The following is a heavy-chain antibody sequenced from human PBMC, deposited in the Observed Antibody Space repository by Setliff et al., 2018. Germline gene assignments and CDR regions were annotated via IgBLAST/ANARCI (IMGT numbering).Heavy chain of an antibody. CDR2: ISWNSGSI. CDR1: GFTFSDYS. V-gene: IGHV3-9*01. D-gene: IGHD2-15*01. CDR3: ARGGHRSGDY. J-gene: IGHJ4*02. Sequence: GGSLRLSCTASGFTFSDYSMNWVRQAPGKGREWGSGISWNSGSIGYADSVKGRFTISKENAKNSLFLQMHSLRVEDTAVYYCARGGHRSGDYWGQGTLVTVSS.